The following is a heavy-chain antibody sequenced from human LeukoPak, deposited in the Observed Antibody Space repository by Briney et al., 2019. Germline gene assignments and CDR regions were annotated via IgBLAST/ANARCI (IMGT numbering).Heavy chain of an antibody. CDR3: AKGILRYFDWFPGY. J-gene: IGHJ4*02. CDR2: ISGSGGST. D-gene: IGHD3-9*01. Sequence: PGGSLRLSCAAPGFTFSSYAMSWVRQAPGKGLEWVSAISGSGGSTYYADSVKGRFTISRDNSKNTLYLQMNSLRAEDTAVYYCAKGILRYFDWFPGYWGQGTLAIVSS. V-gene: IGHV3-23*01. CDR1: GFTFSSYA.